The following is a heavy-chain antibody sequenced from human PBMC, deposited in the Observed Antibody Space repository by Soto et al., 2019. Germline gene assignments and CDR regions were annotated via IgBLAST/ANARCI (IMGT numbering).Heavy chain of an antibody. D-gene: IGHD3-22*01. Sequence: QVQLVQSGAEVKKPGSSVKVSCKASGGTFSNYGISWVRQAPGQGPEWLGGIIPLFGTANYAQRFQGRVTTTADESTSTAYMELSSLRSEDTAVYYCVRPRSYYYDSSAERAFDIWGQGTMVTVSS. V-gene: IGHV1-69*01. J-gene: IGHJ3*02. CDR1: GGTFSNYG. CDR2: IIPLFGTA. CDR3: VRPRSYYYDSSAERAFDI.